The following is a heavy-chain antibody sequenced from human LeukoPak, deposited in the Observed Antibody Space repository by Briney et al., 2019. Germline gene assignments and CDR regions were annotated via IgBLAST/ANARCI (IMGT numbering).Heavy chain of an antibody. D-gene: IGHD3-10*01. V-gene: IGHV3-7*01. J-gene: IGHJ6*03. Sequence: GGSLRLSCEASGFSFSSYWMTWVRQPPGKGPEWVANIKQDESERYSVDSVKGRFTISRDNAKNSVYLHMNSLRAEDTALYYCARLSAYYYGSYFYYYMDVWGKGTTVTVSS. CDR3: ARLSAYYYGSYFYYYMDV. CDR1: GFSFSSYW. CDR2: IKQDESER.